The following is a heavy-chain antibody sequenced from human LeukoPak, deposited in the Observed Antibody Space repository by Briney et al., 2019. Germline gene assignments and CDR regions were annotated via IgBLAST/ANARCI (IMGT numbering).Heavy chain of an antibody. CDR1: GYTFTNYG. CDR3: ARDGGVYNTFDY. CDR2: ISAYNGNT. J-gene: IGHJ4*02. V-gene: IGHV1-18*01. Sequence: ASVKVSCKASGYTFTNYGFSWVRQAPGQGLEWMGWISAYNGNTNYAQKVQGRVTMTTDTSTSTAYMELRSLRSDDTAVYYCARDGGVYNTFDYWGQGTLVTVSS. D-gene: IGHD5-24*01.